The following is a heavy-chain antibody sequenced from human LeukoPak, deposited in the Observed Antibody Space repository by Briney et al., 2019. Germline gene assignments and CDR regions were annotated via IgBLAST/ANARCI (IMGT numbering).Heavy chain of an antibody. D-gene: IGHD3-10*01. CDR3: ARDRSFRATGAFDI. J-gene: IGHJ3*02. CDR1: GFTFSSYW. V-gene: IGHV3-23*01. CDR2: ISGSGGST. Sequence: GGSLRLSCAASGFTFSSYWMSWVRQAPGKGLEWVSAISGSGGSTYYADSVKGRFTISRDNSKNTLYLQMNSPRAEDTAVYYCARDRSFRATGAFDIWGQGTMVTVSS.